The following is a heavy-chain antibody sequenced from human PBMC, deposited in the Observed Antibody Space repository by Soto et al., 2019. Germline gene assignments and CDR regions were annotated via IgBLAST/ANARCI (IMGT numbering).Heavy chain of an antibody. J-gene: IGHJ6*02. V-gene: IGHV3-30-3*01. CDR3: ARDNNITHCSGRMDV. CDR2: ISYDGSNK. CDR1: GFTFSSYA. D-gene: IGHD2-21*02. Sequence: QVQLVESGGGVVQPGRSLRLSCAASGFTFSSYAMHWVRQAPGKGLEWVAVISYDGSNKYYADSVKGRFTISRDKSKNTLYLQINSLRAEDTAVYYCARDNNITHCSGRMDVWGQGTTVTVAS.